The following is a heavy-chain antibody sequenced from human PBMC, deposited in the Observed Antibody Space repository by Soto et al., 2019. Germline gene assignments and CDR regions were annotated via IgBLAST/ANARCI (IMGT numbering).Heavy chain of an antibody. J-gene: IGHJ3*02. D-gene: IGHD4-17*01. CDR3: ARDQGLYRDWDAFDI. CDR1: GYTFTSYY. V-gene: IGHV1-46*01. Sequence: GASVKVSCKASGYTFTSYYMHWVRQAPGQGLEWMGIINPSGGSTSYAQKFQGRVTMTRDTSTSTVYMELSSLRSEDTAVYYCARDQGLYRDWDAFDIWGQGTMVTVSS. CDR2: INPSGGST.